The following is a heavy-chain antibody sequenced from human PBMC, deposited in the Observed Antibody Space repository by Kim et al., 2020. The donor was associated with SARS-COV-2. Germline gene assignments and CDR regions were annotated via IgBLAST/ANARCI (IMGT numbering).Heavy chain of an antibody. CDR2: IDPSDSYT. V-gene: IGHV5-10-1*01. Sequence: GESLKISCKGSGYSFTSYWISWVRRMPGKGLEWMGRIDPSDSYTNYSPSFQGHVTISADKSISTAYLQWSSLKASDTAMYYCARRGSSTSFEWDYWGQGTLVTVSS. J-gene: IGHJ4*02. CDR1: GYSFTSYW. CDR3: ARRGSSTSFEWDY. D-gene: IGHD2-2*01.